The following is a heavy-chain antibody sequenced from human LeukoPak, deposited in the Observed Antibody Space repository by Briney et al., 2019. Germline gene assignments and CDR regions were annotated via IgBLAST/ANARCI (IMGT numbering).Heavy chain of an antibody. CDR3: ARGCGGDCYSYDAFDI. D-gene: IGHD2-21*02. CDR2: ISYDGSNK. J-gene: IGHJ3*02. CDR1: GFTFSSYA. Sequence: GGSLRLSCAASGFTFSSYAMHWVRQAPGKGLEWVAVISYDGSNKYYADSVKGRFTISRDNSKNTLYPQMNSLRAEDTAVYYCARGCGGDCYSYDAFDIWGQGTMVTVSS. V-gene: IGHV3-30*04.